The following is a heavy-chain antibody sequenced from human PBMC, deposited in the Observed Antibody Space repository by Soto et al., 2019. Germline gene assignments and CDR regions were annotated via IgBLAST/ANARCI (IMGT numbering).Heavy chain of an antibody. Sequence: GGSLRLSCVASGITFRTRAMNWVRQAPGEGLEWVSVITDSGGDSKYADSVRGRFTISRDNSKNTPYLQMNSLRADDSAVYYCASGSSDSYPGSRIFDFWGRGTLVTVSS. J-gene: IGHJ4*02. CDR2: ITDSGGDS. CDR3: ASGSSDSYPGSRIFDF. V-gene: IGHV3-23*01. D-gene: IGHD3-10*01. CDR1: GITFRTRA.